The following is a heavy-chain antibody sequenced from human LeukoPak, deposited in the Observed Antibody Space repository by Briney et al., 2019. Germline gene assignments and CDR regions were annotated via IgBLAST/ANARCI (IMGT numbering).Heavy chain of an antibody. CDR3: AREVHSSSSFDY. D-gene: IGHD6-13*01. V-gene: IGHV4-38-2*02. CDR1: GYSISSGYY. CDR2: IYQSGRT. J-gene: IGHJ4*02. Sequence: SETLSLTCAVSGYSISSGYYWGWIRQPPGRGLEWIGSIYQSGRTYYNPSLKSRVTISVDTSKNQFSLKLSSVTAADTAVYYCAREVHSSSSFDYWGQGTLGTVSS.